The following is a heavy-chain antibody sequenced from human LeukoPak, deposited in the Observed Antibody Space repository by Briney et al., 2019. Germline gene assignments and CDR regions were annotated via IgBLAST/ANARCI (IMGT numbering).Heavy chain of an antibody. CDR2: ISSSSSYI. J-gene: IGHJ4*02. CDR3: TCDYDSSGYYFDY. V-gene: IGHV3-21*01. Sequence: GGPLRLSCAASGFTFSSYSMNWVRQAPGKGLEWVSSISSSSSYIYYADSVKGRFTISRDNAKNSLYLQMNSLRAEDTAVYYCTCDYDSSGYYFDYWGQGALVTVSS. CDR1: GFTFSSYS. D-gene: IGHD3-22*01.